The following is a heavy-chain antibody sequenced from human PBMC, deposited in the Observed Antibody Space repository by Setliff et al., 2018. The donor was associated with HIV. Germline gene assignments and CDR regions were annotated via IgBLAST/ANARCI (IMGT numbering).Heavy chain of an antibody. CDR3: VRWYYCVSGACYRADY. J-gene: IGHJ4*02. CDR1: GTSFSDHY. V-gene: IGHV4-34*01. D-gene: IGHD2-21*02. CDR2: MNRSGTT. Sequence: LSLTCSVYGTSFSDHYWSWVRQTPGKGLEWIGEMNRSGTTNYNPSLKSRVTMSIDTSERQFSLKLTSVTAADTAVYYCVRWYYCVSGACYRADYWGQGTMVTVSS.